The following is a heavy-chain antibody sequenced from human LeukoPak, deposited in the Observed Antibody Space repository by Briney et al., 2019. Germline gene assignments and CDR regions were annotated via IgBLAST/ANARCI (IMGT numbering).Heavy chain of an antibody. Sequence: PGGSLRLSCADSGFTFSSYSMNWVRQAPGKGLEWVSSISSGSGHIFYADSVKGRFTISRENAQNSLYLQMNSLRAEDTAVYYCAREHPVATWFDPWGQGTLVTVSS. CDR3: AREHPVATWFDP. D-gene: IGHD4-23*01. CDR1: GFTFSSYS. CDR2: ISSGSGHI. J-gene: IGHJ5*02. V-gene: IGHV3-21*01.